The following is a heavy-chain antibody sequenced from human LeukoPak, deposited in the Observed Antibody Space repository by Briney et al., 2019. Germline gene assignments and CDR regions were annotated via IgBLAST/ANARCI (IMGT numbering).Heavy chain of an antibody. CDR3: ARAQWGPYNWFDP. Sequence: ASVKVSCKASGYTFTGYYMHWVRQAPGQGLEWMGWINPNSGGTNYAQKFQGRVTMTRDTSISTAHMELSRLRSDDTAVYYCARAQWGPYNWFDPWGQGTLVTVSS. J-gene: IGHJ5*02. CDR1: GYTFTGYY. CDR2: INPNSGGT. D-gene: IGHD1-26*01. V-gene: IGHV1-2*02.